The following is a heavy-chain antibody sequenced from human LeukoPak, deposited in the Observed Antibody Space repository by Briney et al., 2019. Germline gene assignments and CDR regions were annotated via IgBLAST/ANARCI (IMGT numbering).Heavy chain of an antibody. J-gene: IGHJ3*02. D-gene: IGHD3-22*01. CDR2: IISSGSTI. CDR1: GFTFSDYY. CDR3: ARDGPTYYYDSSSPHAGYQREAFDI. Sequence: GGSLRLSCAASGFTFSDYYMSWIRQAPGKGLEWVSYIISSGSTIYYADSVKGRFTFSRDNAKNSLYLQMNSLRAEDTAVYYCARDGPTYYYDSSSPHAGYQREAFDIWGQGTMVTVSS. V-gene: IGHV3-11*01.